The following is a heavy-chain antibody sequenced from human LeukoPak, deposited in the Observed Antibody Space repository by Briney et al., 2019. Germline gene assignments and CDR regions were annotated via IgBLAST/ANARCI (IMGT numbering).Heavy chain of an antibody. J-gene: IGHJ5*02. CDR1: GFNVNSYW. CDR2: IRIDGSDT. CDR3: ARDRGEGTPLDP. D-gene: IGHD6-25*01. V-gene: IGHV3-74*01. Sequence: PGGSLRLSCEASGFNVNSYWMHWVRQAPGKGLVWVSLIRIDGSDTDYADSVRGRFTTSRDNAKNALYLQMDSLRVEDTAIHYCARDRGEGTPLDPWGQGTLVTVSS.